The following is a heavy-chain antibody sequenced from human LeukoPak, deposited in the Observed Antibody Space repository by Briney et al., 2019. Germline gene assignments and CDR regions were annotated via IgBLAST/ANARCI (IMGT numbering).Heavy chain of an antibody. CDR3: ATGTGYYRGAEYFQY. CDR1: GASISSYY. V-gene: IGHV4-4*07. D-gene: IGHD3-9*01. Sequence: SQTLSLTCSVSGASISSYYWSWIRQPAGKGLEYIGRVYTTGGTHYNPTLKSRLTMSADTSKNQFHLKLTSVTAADTAVYYCATGTGYYRGAEYFQYWGQGTLVTVSS. CDR2: VYTTGGT. J-gene: IGHJ1*01.